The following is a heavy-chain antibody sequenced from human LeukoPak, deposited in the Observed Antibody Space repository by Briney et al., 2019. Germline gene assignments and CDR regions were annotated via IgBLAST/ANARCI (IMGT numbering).Heavy chain of an antibody. CDR1: GFTFSSYA. CDR3: AKDPRYYYDSSGYSLGY. Sequence: QPGGSLRLSCAASGFTFSSYAMHWVRQAPGKGLEWVAVISYDGSNKYYADSVKGRFTISRDNSKNTLYLQMNSLRAEDTAVYYCAKDPRYYYDSSGYSLGYWGQGTLVTVSS. D-gene: IGHD3-22*01. V-gene: IGHV3-30-3*01. CDR2: ISYDGSNK. J-gene: IGHJ4*02.